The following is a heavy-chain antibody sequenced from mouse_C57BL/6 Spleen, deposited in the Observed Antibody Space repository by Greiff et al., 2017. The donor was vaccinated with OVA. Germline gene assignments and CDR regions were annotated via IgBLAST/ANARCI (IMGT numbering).Heavy chain of an antibody. D-gene: IGHD2-3*01. J-gene: IGHJ4*01. CDR2: ISSGSSTI. Sequence: EVMLVESGGGLVKPGGSLKLSCAASGFTFSDYGMHWVRQAPEKGLEWVAYISSGSSTIYYADTVKGRFTISRDNAKNTLFLQMTSVRSEDTARYYCARRGNDGFLYAMDYWGQGTSVTVSS. CDR1: GFTFSDYG. V-gene: IGHV5-17*01. CDR3: ARRGNDGFLYAMDY.